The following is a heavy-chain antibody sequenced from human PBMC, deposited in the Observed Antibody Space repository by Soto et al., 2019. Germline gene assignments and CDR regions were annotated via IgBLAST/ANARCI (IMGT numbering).Heavy chain of an antibody. CDR3: GRCRTDSYAMDV. V-gene: IGHV1-18*01. J-gene: IGHJ6*02. CDR1: GYSVTSYG. Sequence: GASVKVSCKASGYSVTSYGIAWVRQAPGQGPEWMGCISHYNGRTNYAQNVRGRVVMTTDISTNTVYLELRSLRSDDTAVYYCGRCRTDSYAMDVWGQGTTVTVSS. CDR2: ISHYNGRT.